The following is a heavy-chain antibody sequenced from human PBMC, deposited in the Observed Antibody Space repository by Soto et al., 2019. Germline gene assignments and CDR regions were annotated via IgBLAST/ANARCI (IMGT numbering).Heavy chain of an antibody. V-gene: IGHV1-18*01. J-gene: IGHJ3*02. Sequence: ASVKVSCKASGYSFTNYGVSWVRQAPGQGLEWMGWISADNGDTNYAQKLQGRVTMTTDTSTSTAYMELRSLRSDDTAVYYCERDPSRSTFDIWGQGTMVTVSS. CDR1: GYSFTNYG. CDR3: ERDPSRSTFDI. CDR2: ISADNGDT.